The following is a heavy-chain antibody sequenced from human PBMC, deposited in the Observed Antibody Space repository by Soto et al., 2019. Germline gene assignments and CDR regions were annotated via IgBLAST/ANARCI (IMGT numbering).Heavy chain of an antibody. CDR2: IIPIFGTA. J-gene: IGHJ6*01. D-gene: IGHD2-2*01. CDR1: GGTFSSYA. CDR3: ARDAPESVVVPAAMAPTAYYYYGMDV. Sequence: SVKVSCKASGGTFSSYAISWVRQAPGQGLEWMGGIIPIFGTANYAQKFQGRVTITADESTSTAYMELSSLRSEDTAVYYCARDAPESVVVPAAMAPTAYYYYGMDVWGQGTTGTVSS. V-gene: IGHV1-69*13.